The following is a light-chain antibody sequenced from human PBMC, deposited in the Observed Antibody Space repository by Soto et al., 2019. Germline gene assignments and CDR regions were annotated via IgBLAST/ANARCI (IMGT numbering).Light chain of an antibody. J-gene: IGKJ1*01. CDR1: QSISSW. CDR3: QQSYSLMT. CDR2: DAS. Sequence: DIQMTQSPSTLSASVGDRVTITCRASQSISSWLAWYQQKPGKAPKLLIYDASSLESGVPSRFSGSRSGTDFTLTISSLQPDDFATYYCQQSYSLMTFGQGTKVDIK. V-gene: IGKV1-5*01.